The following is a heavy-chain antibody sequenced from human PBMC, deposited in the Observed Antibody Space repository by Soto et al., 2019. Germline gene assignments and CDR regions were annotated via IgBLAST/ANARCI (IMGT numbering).Heavy chain of an antibody. J-gene: IGHJ4*02. CDR2: ISGSGGST. Sequence: EVQLLESGGGLVQPGGSLRLSCAASGFTFSSYAMSWVRQAAGKGLEWVSAISGSGGSTYYADSVKGRFTISRDNSKNTLYLQMNSLRAEDTAVYYCAKDREYGDFFDYWGQGTLVTVSS. CDR3: AKDREYGDFFDY. D-gene: IGHD4-17*01. CDR1: GFTFSSYA. V-gene: IGHV3-23*01.